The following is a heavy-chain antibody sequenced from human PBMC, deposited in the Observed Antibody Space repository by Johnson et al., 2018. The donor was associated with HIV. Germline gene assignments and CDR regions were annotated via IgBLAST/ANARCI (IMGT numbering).Heavy chain of an antibody. J-gene: IGHJ3*02. CDR3: ARWSYTLRAFDI. Sequence: QVQLVESGGGVVQPGRSLRLSCAASGFTFSSYAMHWVRQAPGQGLEWVAVIAYVGTNEYYADSVKGRFTISRDNSKNTLYLQMNSLRAEDTAVYYCARWSYTLRAFDIWGQGTMVTVSS. D-gene: IGHD4-11*01. CDR1: GFTFSSYA. CDR2: IAYVGTNE. V-gene: IGHV3-30*04.